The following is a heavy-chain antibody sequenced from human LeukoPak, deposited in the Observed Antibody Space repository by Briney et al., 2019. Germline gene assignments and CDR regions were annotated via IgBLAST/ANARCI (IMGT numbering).Heavy chain of an antibody. J-gene: IGHJ5*02. CDR2: ISAYNGNT. V-gene: IGHV1-18*01. Sequence: ASVKVSCNASGYTFTSYGISWVRQAPGQGLEWMGWISAYNGNTNYAQKLQGRVTMTTDTSTSTAYMELRSLRSDDTAVYYCARRFGGSNLRLWLRFDPWGQGTLVTVSS. D-gene: IGHD5-18*01. CDR1: GYTFTSYG. CDR3: ARRFGGSNLRLWLRFDP.